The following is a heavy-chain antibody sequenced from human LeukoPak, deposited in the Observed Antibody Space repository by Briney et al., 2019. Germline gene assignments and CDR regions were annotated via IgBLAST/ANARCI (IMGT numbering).Heavy chain of an antibody. CDR3: AKVAFSYDESPPFYYFQS. CDR1: GFTFRMYA. J-gene: IGHJ4*02. CDR2: IIYDGRHT. V-gene: IGHV3-23*01. Sequence: PGGSLRLSCTASGFTFRMYAMSWVRQAPGKGLESVASIIYDGRHTYYAASVKGRFTISRDNSQNTLYLQMNSLRAEDKALYYCAKVAFSYDESPPFYYFQSLGREPRVTFPS. D-gene: IGHD3-22*01.